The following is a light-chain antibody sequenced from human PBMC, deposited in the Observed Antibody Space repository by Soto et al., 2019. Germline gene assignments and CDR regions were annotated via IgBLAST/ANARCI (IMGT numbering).Light chain of an antibody. Sequence: SALTQPASVSGSPGQSITISCTGTRRDVGGFNYVSWYQQHPGKAPKLMIFEVNSRPSGVSNRFSASKSGNTASLTISGLQAEDEADYYCSSYTSSSFWVFGGGTKVTVL. V-gene: IGLV2-14*01. CDR2: EVN. CDR3: SSYTSSSFWV. J-gene: IGLJ3*02. CDR1: RRDVGGFNY.